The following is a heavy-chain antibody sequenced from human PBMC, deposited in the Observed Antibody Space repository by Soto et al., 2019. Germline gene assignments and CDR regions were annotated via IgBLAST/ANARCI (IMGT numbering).Heavy chain of an antibody. CDR3: ARGGGTTGPGPLDL. Sequence: QVQLVQSGTEVKTPGASVKVSCHASGYTFTNYGINWVRQAPGQGLEWMAWISAYNGKTHHAPFVQDRVTMTTDTSTRTAYRDRTSLRSAATAVFSCARGGGTTGPGPLDLWGKGTMATVS. D-gene: IGHD3-16*01. V-gene: IGHV1-18*04. CDR2: ISAYNGKT. J-gene: IGHJ3*01. CDR1: GYTFTNYG.